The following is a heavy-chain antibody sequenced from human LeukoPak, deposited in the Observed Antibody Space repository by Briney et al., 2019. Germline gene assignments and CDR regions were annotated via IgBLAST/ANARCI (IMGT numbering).Heavy chain of an antibody. J-gene: IGHJ4*02. Sequence: SAKLSCKPSGYXLTMHRIIWVRQAPGPGLEWMRGMSAYNGDTKYAQKFQGRVTMTTDTSTSTAYLELRSLRSDDTAVYFCARDPSNTRGRYPYFDNWGQGTLVTVSS. CDR3: ARDPSNTRGRYPYFDN. CDR2: MSAYNGDT. V-gene: IGHV1-18*04. CDR1: GYXLTMHR. D-gene: IGHD6-19*01.